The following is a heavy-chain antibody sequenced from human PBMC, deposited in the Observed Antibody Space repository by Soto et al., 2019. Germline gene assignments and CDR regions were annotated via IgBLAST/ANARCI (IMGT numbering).Heavy chain of an antibody. CDR3: ATAVRTRLDN. Sequence: GSLRLSCAASGFTFRAYGMHCVRQAPGKGLEWVAVISFDGSNKYYADSVKGRFAISRDNSKNTLYLQMNSLRAEDTAVYYCATAVRTRLDNWGPGTLVTVSS. J-gene: IGHJ4*02. D-gene: IGHD3-10*01. CDR1: GFTFRAYG. CDR2: ISFDGSNK. V-gene: IGHV3-30-3*02.